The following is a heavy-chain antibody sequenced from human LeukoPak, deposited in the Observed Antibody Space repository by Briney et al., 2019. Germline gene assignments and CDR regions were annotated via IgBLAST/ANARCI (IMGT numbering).Heavy chain of an antibody. J-gene: IGHJ6*03. Sequence: GGSLRLSCAASGFTFSGYYMSWIRRAPGKGLEWVSYISSSGSTIYYADSVKGRFTISRDNAKNSLYLQMNSLRAEDTAVYYCARGYYYCSSTSCYTAFYYYMDVWGKGTTVTVSS. CDR3: ARGYYYCSSTSCYTAFYYYMDV. D-gene: IGHD2-2*02. CDR2: ISSSGSTI. V-gene: IGHV3-11*01. CDR1: GFTFSGYY.